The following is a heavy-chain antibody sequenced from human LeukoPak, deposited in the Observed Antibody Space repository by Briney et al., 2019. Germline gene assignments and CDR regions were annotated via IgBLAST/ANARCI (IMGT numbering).Heavy chain of an antibody. V-gene: IGHV3-23*01. D-gene: IGHD2-2*01. CDR2: ISGSGGTT. CDR3: ASGIRYQPYCFDY. J-gene: IGHJ4*02. Sequence: GGSLRLSCAGSGFTFSSYAMSWVRQAPGKGLEWVSSISGSGGTTYYADSVKGRFTISRDDSKNTLYVQMNSLRAEDTAVYYCASGIRYQPYCFDYWGQGTLVTVSS. CDR1: GFTFSSYA.